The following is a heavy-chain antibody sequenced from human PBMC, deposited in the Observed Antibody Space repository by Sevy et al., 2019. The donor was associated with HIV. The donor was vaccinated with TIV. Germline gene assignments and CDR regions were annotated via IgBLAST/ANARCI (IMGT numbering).Heavy chain of an antibody. D-gene: IGHD3-22*01. J-gene: IGHJ3*02. CDR2: FYPGNSDV. Sequence: GESLKISCKGSGYIFKNYWIGWVRQVPGKGLEWMGIFYPGNSDVRYSTSFQGHVTISADKSLSAAYLQWRSLKDSDTAMYFCARGPYYDDSSGYSDAFDIWGQGTMVTVSS. CDR1: GYIFKNYW. V-gene: IGHV5-51*01. CDR3: ARGPYYDDSSGYSDAFDI.